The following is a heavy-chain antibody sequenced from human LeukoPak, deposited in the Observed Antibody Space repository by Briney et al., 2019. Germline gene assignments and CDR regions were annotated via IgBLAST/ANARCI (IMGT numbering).Heavy chain of an antibody. V-gene: IGHV3-7*03. CDR3: ARDRIAAAGAFDY. J-gene: IGHJ4*02. CDR2: IKQVGSEK. CDR1: GFTFSSSW. Sequence: GGSLRLSCAASGFTFSSSWMSWVRQAPGKGLEWVGNIKQVGSEKYYVDSVKGRFTISRDNANNSLYLQMNSLRAEDTAVYYCARDRIAAAGAFDYWRQGTLVTVSS. D-gene: IGHD6-13*01.